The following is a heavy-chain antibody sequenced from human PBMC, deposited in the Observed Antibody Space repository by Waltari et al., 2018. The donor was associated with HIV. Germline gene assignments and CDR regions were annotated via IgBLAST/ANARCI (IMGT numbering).Heavy chain of an antibody. CDR1: GTTFSGYY. CDR3: ARGSQHHDH. D-gene: IGHD3-10*01. V-gene: IGHV4-34*08. J-gene: IGHJ5*02. Sequence: QVQLQQWGTGLLKPSETLSLKCAIYGTTFSGYYWSWIRQSPAMGLEWFGEVSHSGATNYNPSFEGRVSISADMSKNQLSLNLTSLTAADTGVYFCARGSQHHDHWGQGTPVTVSS. CDR2: VSHSGAT.